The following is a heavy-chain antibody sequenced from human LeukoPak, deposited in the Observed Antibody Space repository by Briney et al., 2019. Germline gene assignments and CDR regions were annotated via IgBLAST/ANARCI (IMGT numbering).Heavy chain of an antibody. CDR1: GVTLSTYA. CDR2: ISGSGGST. Sequence: GGSLRLSCAASGVTLSTYAMSWVRQAPGKGLEWVSAISGSGGSTYYADSVKGRFTISRDNSKNTLYLQMNSLRAEDTAVYYCANLVGATEYFDYWGQGTLVTVSS. CDR3: ANLVGATEYFDY. J-gene: IGHJ4*02. D-gene: IGHD1-26*01. V-gene: IGHV3-23*01.